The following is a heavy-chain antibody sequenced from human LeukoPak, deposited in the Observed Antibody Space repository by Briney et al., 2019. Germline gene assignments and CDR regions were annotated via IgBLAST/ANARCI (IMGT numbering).Heavy chain of an antibody. CDR1: GFSFSSYA. J-gene: IGHJ4*02. CDR2: ISGTGGST. CDR3: AKALSWGYISSWWAVDY. Sequence: PGGSLRLSCAASGFSFSSYAMTWVRQAPAKGLEWVSAISGTGGSTYYADSVQGRVTISRDNSKNTLYLEVNSLRAEETAVYYCAKALSWGYISSWWAVDYWGQGTLVTVSS. D-gene: IGHD2-2*01. V-gene: IGHV3-23*01.